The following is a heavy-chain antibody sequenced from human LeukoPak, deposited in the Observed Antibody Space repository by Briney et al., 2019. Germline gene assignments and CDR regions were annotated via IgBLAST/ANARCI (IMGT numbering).Heavy chain of an antibody. Sequence: PGRSLRLSCAASGFTFSSYGMHWVRQAPGKGLEWVAVIWYGGSNKYYADSVKGRFTISRDNSKNTLYLQMNSLRAEDTAVYYCAKDSGSYYLDYWGQGTLVTVSS. D-gene: IGHD1-26*01. V-gene: IGHV3-30*18. CDR3: AKDSGSYYLDY. CDR1: GFTFSSYG. CDR2: IWYGGSNK. J-gene: IGHJ4*02.